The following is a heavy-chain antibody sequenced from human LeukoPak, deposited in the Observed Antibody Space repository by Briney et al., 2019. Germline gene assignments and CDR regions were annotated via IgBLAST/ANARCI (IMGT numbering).Heavy chain of an antibody. D-gene: IGHD6-13*01. Sequence: GGSLRLSCGASGFTFNNYAMHWVRQAPAKGLEWVALISYDGSNKNYADSVKGRFTISRDNSKNTLYLQMNSLRVEDTSVYYCVKEREYSSSVWYFDYWGQGTLVSVSS. CDR3: VKEREYSSSVWYFDY. J-gene: IGHJ4*02. CDR1: GFTFNNYA. CDR2: ISYDGSNK. V-gene: IGHV3-30*18.